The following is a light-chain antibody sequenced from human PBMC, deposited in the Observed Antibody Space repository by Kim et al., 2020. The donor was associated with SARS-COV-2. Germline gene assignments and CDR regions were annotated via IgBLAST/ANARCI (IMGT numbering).Light chain of an antibody. V-gene: IGLV2-8*01. J-gene: IGLJ2*01. CDR1: SSDVRRYTY. CDR2: EVS. CDR3: STYAGSNHSV. Sequence: GQSGTSYSPGTSSDVRRYTYVSWYQQHPRKAPILLFYEVSKRPTVVPHRFSGSKSGDTASLTVSGLQAQDEADYNCSTYAGSNHSVFGGGTRLTVL.